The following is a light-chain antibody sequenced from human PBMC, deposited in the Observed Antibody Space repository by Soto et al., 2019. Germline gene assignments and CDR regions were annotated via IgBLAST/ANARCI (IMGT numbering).Light chain of an antibody. J-gene: IGKJ2*01. V-gene: IGKV4-1*01. Sequence: DIVMTQSPDSLAVSLGERATINCKSSQSVLYSSNNKNYLAWYQQRPGQPPKLLIYWASTRESGVPDRFSGSGSGTDFTLTITSLQANDVAVYYCQQDESTPPTFGQGTKLEIK. CDR3: QQDESTPPT. CDR2: WAS. CDR1: QSVLYSSNNKNY.